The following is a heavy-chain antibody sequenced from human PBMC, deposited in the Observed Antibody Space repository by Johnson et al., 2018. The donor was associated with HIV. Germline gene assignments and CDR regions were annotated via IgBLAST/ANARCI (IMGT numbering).Heavy chain of an antibody. CDR3: AKALGGYAFDI. CDR2: IWYDGSNE. Sequence: QVQLVESGGGVVQPGRSLRLSCAASGFTFSSYGMHWVRQAPGKGLEWVAVIWYDGSNEHYADSVKGRFTISRDNSKNTLYLQMSSLRAEDTAVYYCAKALGGYAFDIWGQGTMVTVSS. CDR1: GFTFSSYG. D-gene: IGHD3-3*01. J-gene: IGHJ3*02. V-gene: IGHV3-33*06.